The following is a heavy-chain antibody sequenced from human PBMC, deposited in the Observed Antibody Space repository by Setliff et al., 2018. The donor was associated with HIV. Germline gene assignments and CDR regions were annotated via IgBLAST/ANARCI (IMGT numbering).Heavy chain of an antibody. Sequence: SETLSLTCAVYGGSFSGDYWVWIRQSPGKGLEWIGDISQTRSTNYDPSLESRVTISMDTSKNQFSLKLTSVTAADTAVYYCASLLVFPAGGLFDFWGHGNLVTVSS. V-gene: IGHV4-34*01. CDR1: GGSFSGDY. CDR3: ASLLVFPAGGLFDF. D-gene: IGHD1-26*01. J-gene: IGHJ4*01. CDR2: ISQTRST.